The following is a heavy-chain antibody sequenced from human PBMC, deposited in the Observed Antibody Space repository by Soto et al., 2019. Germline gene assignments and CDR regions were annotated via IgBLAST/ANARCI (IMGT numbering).Heavy chain of an antibody. Sequence: QVQLVQSGAEVKKPGSSVRVSCKASGDTFTFYSINWVRQAPGLGLEWMGRINPILSMSNYAQRFQGRVTMTADNSTSTAYMELSSLRSEDTAMYYCASSYGSGYRAFDYWGQGALVTGSS. V-gene: IGHV1-69*02. CDR2: INPILSMS. CDR1: GDTFTFYS. J-gene: IGHJ4*02. D-gene: IGHD3-10*01. CDR3: ASSYGSGYRAFDY.